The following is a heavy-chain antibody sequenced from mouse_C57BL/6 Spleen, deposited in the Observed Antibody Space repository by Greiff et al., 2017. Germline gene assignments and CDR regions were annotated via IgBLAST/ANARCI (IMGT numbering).Heavy chain of an antibody. CDR1: GFNIKDDY. J-gene: IGHJ2*01. CDR2: VDPENGDT. Sequence: VQLQQSGAELVRPGASVKLSCTASGFNIKDDYMHWVKQRPEQGLEWIGWVDPENGDTEYASKFQGKATITADTSSNTAYLQLSSLTSEDTAVYYCTTSVTTVVATNYGGQGTTLTVSS. V-gene: IGHV14-4*01. D-gene: IGHD1-1*01. CDR3: TTSVTTVVATNY.